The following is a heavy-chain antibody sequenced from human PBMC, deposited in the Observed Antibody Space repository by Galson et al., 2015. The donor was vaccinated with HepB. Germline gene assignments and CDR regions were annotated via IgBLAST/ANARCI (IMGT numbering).Heavy chain of an antibody. V-gene: IGHV3-43*01. CDR3: ASSTVTLNDAFDI. D-gene: IGHD4-17*01. J-gene: IGHJ3*02. CDR2: ISWDGGST. CDR1: GFTFDDYT. Sequence: SLRLSCAASGFTFDDYTMHWVRQAPGKGLEWVSLISWDGGSTYYADSVKGRFTISRDNSKNSLYLQMNSLRTEDTALYYCASSTVTLNDAFDIWGQGTMVTVSS.